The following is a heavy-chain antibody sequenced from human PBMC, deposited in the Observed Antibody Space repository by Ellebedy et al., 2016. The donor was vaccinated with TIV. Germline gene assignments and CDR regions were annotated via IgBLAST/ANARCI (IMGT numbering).Heavy chain of an antibody. D-gene: IGHD3-3*01. V-gene: IGHV3-11*06. CDR2: ISPDNIIT. Sequence: PGGSLRLSCASSGFTFSDYYMGWVRQAPGKGLEWVSYISPDNIITKYGDSVKGRFTISRDNARTSLFLQMNSLRADDTAVYYCARACFGGACYFEHWGQGTQVTVSS. CDR1: GFTFSDYY. J-gene: IGHJ4*02. CDR3: ARACFGGACYFEH.